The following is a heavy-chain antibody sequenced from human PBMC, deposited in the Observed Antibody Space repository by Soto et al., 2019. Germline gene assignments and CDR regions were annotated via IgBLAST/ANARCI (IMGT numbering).Heavy chain of an antibody. CDR1: GFMFTNHG. D-gene: IGHD2-21*01. Sequence: GGSLRLSCAASGFMFTNHGMHWVRQAPGKGLEWVAVIWSDGNKRYYADSVKGRFTVSRDTSNNTLYLQMNNLRAEDTAIYYCARHGYSPMSSTSIDYWGQGTLVTVSS. J-gene: IGHJ4*02. CDR3: ARHGYSPMSSTSIDY. V-gene: IGHV3-33*01. CDR2: IWSDGNKR.